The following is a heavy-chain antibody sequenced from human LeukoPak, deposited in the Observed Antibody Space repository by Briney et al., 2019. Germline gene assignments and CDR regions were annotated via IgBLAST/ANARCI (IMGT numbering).Heavy chain of an antibody. V-gene: IGHV1-2*02. CDR1: GYTFTGYY. J-gene: IGHJ4*02. CDR3: ARDCSSTSCQFDY. Sequence: GAPVKVSCKASGYTFTGYYMHWVRQAPGQGLEWMGWINPNSGGTNYAQKFQGRVTMTRDTSTSTVYMELSSLRSEDTAVYYCARDCSSTSCQFDYWGQGTLVTVSS. D-gene: IGHD2-2*01. CDR2: INPNSGGT.